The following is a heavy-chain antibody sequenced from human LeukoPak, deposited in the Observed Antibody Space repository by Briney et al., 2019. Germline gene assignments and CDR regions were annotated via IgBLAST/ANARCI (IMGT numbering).Heavy chain of an antibody. CDR2: ISYDGSNK. Sequence: GGSLRLSCAASGFTLSSYGMHWVRQAPGKGLEWVAVISYDGSNKHYADSVKGRFTISRDNSKNTLYLQMNSLRAEDTAVYYCARERQSTTVTPDYWGQGTLVTVSS. CDR3: ARERQSTTVTPDY. CDR1: GFTLSSYG. D-gene: IGHD4-17*01. J-gene: IGHJ4*02. V-gene: IGHV3-30*03.